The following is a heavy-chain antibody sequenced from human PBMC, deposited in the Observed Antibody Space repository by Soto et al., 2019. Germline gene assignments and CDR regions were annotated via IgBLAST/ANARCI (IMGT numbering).Heavy chain of an antibody. CDR2: ISYDGSNK. Sequence: GGSLRLSCEASGFAFSSYAMHWVRQAPGKGLEWVGVISYDGSNKYYADSVKGRFTISRDNSKNTLYLQMNSLRAEDTAVYYCAKDGVEGIASFSPWFDPWGQGTLVTVSS. CDR3: AKDGVEGIASFSPWFDP. J-gene: IGHJ5*02. CDR1: GFAFSSYA. V-gene: IGHV3-30*18. D-gene: IGHD6-13*01.